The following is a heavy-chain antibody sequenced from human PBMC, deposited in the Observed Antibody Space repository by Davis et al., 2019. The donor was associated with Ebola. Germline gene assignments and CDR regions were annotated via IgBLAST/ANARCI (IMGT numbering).Heavy chain of an antibody. V-gene: IGHV4-59*08. CDR2: IYYSGST. Sequence: SETLSLTCTVSGGSISSYYWSWIRQPPGKGLEWIGYIYYSGSTNYNPSLKSRVTISVDTSKNQFSLKLSSVTAADTAVYYCARVPGWYVGRVGWFDPWGQGTLVTVSS. CDR3: ARVPGWYVGRVGWFDP. J-gene: IGHJ5*02. CDR1: GGSISSYY. D-gene: IGHD6-19*01.